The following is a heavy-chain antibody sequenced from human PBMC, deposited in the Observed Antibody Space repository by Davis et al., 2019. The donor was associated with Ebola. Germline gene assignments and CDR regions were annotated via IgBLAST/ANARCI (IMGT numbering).Heavy chain of an antibody. CDR3: ARNRIAVAGTGALDFDY. D-gene: IGHD6-19*01. V-gene: IGHV3-33*01. CDR1: GFTFSSYG. CDR2: IWYDGSNK. Sequence: GESLKISCAASGFTFSSYGMHWVRQAPGKGLEWVAVIWYDGSNKYYADSVKGRFTISRDNSKNTLYLQMNSLRAEDTAVYYCARNRIAVAGTGALDFDYWGQGTLVTVSS. J-gene: IGHJ4*02.